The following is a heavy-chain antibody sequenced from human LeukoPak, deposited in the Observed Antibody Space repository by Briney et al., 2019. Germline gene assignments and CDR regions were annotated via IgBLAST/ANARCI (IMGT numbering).Heavy chain of an antibody. D-gene: IGHD6-19*01. V-gene: IGHV3-7*03. Sequence: PGGSLRLSCAASGFTFSSYWMSWVRQAPGKGLEWVANIKQDGSEKYYVDSVKGRFTISRDNAKNSLYLQMNSLRAEDTGVYYCARVIRSSGWYVDFWGQGILVTVSS. CDR1: GFTFSSYW. CDR3: ARVIRSSGWYVDF. CDR2: IKQDGSEK. J-gene: IGHJ4*02.